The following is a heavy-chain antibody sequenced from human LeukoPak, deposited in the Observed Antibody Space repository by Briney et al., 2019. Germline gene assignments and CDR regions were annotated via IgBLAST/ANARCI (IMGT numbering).Heavy chain of an antibody. J-gene: IGHJ4*02. CDR2: ISAYNGNT. CDR3: ARAGRGYSYGLIDY. CDR1: GYTFTSYG. V-gene: IGHV1-18*01. D-gene: IGHD5-18*01. Sequence: APVKVSCKASGYTFTSYGISWVRQAPGQGLEWMGWISAYNGNTNYAQKLQGRVTMTTDTSTSTAYMELRSLRSDDTAVYYCARAGRGYSYGLIDYWGQGTLVTVSS.